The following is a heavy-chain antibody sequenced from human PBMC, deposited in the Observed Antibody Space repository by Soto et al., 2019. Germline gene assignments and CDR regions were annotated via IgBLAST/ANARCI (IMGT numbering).Heavy chain of an antibody. Sequence: SETLSLTCAVSGGSLSSYWWSWIRQPPGKGLEWIGYIYYTGSTNYNPSLKSRVTISLDASKNQFSLKLNSATAADTAVYYCARGPGASGTYHYFFDYWGPGTLVTVSS. CDR2: IYYTGST. J-gene: IGHJ4*02. D-gene: IGHD3-10*01. V-gene: IGHV4-59*01. CDR1: GGSLSSYW. CDR3: ARGPGASGTYHYFFDY.